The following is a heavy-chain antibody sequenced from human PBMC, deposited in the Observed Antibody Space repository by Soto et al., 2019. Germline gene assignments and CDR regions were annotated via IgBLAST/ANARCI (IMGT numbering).Heavy chain of an antibody. J-gene: IGHJ4*02. CDR3: AKGAVTSIFGYFDY. CDR2: ISWNSGNI. D-gene: IGHD3-3*01. V-gene: IGHV3-9*01. Sequence: EVHLVESGGGLVQPGRSLRLSCAASGFTFDDFAMHWVRQVPGKGLEWVSSISWNSGNIVYADSVKGRFTISRDSAKNSLYLQMNSLRTEDTALYYCAKGAVTSIFGYFDYWGQGTLVTVPS. CDR1: GFTFDDFA.